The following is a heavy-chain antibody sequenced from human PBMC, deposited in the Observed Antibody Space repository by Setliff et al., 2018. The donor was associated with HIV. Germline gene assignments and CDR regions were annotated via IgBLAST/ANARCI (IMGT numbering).Heavy chain of an antibody. CDR3: TGYYDSSGYYYGVDY. J-gene: IGHJ4*02. CDR1: GFTFGDYA. V-gene: IGHV3-49*03. D-gene: IGHD3-22*01. Sequence: LRLSCTTSGFTFGDYAMNWFRQAPGKGLEWVGFIRTNSYGGTTEYAASVKGRFTISRDDSKSIVYVQMNSLKTEDTAVYFCTGYYDSSGYYYGVDYWGQGTMVTVSS. CDR2: IRTNSYGGTT.